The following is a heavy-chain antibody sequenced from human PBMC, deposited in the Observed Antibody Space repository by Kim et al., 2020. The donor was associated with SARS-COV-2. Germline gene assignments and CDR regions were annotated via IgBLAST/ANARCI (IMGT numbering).Heavy chain of an antibody. J-gene: IGHJ4*02. V-gene: IGHV3-23*01. Sequence: GGSLRLSCAASGFTFSSYAMSWVRQAPGKGLEWVSAISGSGGSTYYADSVKGRFTISRDNSKNTLYLQMNSLRAEDTAVYYCANWTPGPRLTYQLHYYFDYWGQGTLVTVSS. CDR1: GFTFSSYA. CDR3: ANWTPGPRLTYQLHYYFDY. CDR2: ISGSGGST. D-gene: IGHD2-2*01.